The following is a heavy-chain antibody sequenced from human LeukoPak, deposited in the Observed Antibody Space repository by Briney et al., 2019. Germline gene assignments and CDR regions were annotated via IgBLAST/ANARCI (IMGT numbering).Heavy chain of an antibody. CDR3: ARDQNTIVATMDLPGY. CDR1: GYTFTSYG. CDR2: ISAYNGNT. D-gene: IGHD5-12*01. Sequence: GASVKVSCKASGYTFTSYGISWVRQAPGQGLEWMGWISAYNGNTNYAQKLQGRVTMTTDTSTSTAYMELRSLRSDDTAVYYCARDQNTIVATMDLPGYWGQGTLVTVSS. J-gene: IGHJ4*02. V-gene: IGHV1-18*01.